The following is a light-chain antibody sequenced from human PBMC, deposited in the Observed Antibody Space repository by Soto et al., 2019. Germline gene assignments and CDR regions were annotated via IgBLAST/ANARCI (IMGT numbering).Light chain of an antibody. CDR1: QSISNN. V-gene: IGKV3D-15*01. CDR2: GAS. CDR3: QQYNSPTWT. J-gene: IGKJ1*01. Sequence: EIVMTQSAATLSVSPGETSTLSCRSSQSISNNYLAWYQQKPGQAPRLLIYGASSRATGIPDRFSGSGSGTDFTLTISSLQPDDFATYYCQQYNSPTWTFGQGTKVDI.